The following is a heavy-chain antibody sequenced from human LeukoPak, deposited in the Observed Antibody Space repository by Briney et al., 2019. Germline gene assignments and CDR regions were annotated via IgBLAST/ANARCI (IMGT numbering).Heavy chain of an antibody. CDR2: THNNGDS. CDR1: GASIDSYY. V-gene: IGHV4-59*08. Sequence: SETLSLTCTVSGASIDSYYWSRIRQPPGKRLEWIGYTHNNGDSNYNPSLKSRLTISVDTSKNEVSLVLTSVTAADTALYYCARQPGGTAAFDIWAQGTMVTVSA. D-gene: IGHD1-14*01. CDR3: ARQPGGTAAFDI. J-gene: IGHJ3*02.